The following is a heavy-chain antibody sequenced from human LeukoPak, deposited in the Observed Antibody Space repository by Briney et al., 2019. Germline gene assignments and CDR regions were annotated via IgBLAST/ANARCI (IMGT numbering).Heavy chain of an antibody. CDR3: AREITMVRGVSIDY. Sequence: LTGGSLRLSCAASGFTFSSYAMHWVRQAPGKGLEWVAVISYDGSNKYYADSVKGRFTISRDNSKNTLYLQMNSLRAEDTAVYYCAREITMVRGVSIDYWGQGTLVTVSS. V-gene: IGHV3-30-3*01. CDR1: GFTFSSYA. J-gene: IGHJ4*02. D-gene: IGHD3-10*01. CDR2: ISYDGSNK.